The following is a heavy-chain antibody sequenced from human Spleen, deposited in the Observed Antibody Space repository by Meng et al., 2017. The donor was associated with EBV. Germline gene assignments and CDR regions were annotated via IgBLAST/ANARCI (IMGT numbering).Heavy chain of an antibody. Sequence: QVPRQGSGPGVEKPSQTLSLSCNVSADSINPSRFCWAWVRQSPGKGLAWIGSIYYTGDTYYNPSLKTRLTLSVDTSNKHLSLMLTSVTAADTAVYYCARRMNGEGEYFDLWGPETLVTVSS. V-gene: IGHV4-39*02. CDR3: ARRMNGEGEYFDL. D-gene: IGHD2-21*01. J-gene: IGHJ4*02. CDR2: IYYTGDT. CDR1: ADSINPSRFC.